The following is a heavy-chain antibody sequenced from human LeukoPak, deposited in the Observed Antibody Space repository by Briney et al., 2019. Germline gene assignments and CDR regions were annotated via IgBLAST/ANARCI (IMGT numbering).Heavy chain of an antibody. CDR2: IYPDDSNT. Sequence: GESLKISCKGSGYGFATHWIAWVRQMPGKGLEWMGIIYPDDSNTRYSPSFQGQVTFSADKSINTAYLQWSGLKASDTAMYYCARRLSSMYDAFDIWGQGTMVTVSS. CDR1: GYGFATHW. V-gene: IGHV5-51*01. D-gene: IGHD6-13*01. CDR3: ARRLSSMYDAFDI. J-gene: IGHJ3*02.